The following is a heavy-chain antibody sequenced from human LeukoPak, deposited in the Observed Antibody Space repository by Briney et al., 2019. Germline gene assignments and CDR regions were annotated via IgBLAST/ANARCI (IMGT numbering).Heavy chain of an antibody. D-gene: IGHD5-24*01. J-gene: IGHJ4*02. CDR3: ARDDRGEVGRRLQSDRSSLDY. CDR1: GFTFSSYA. CDR2: ISYDGSNK. Sequence: PGGSLRLSCAASGFTFSSYAMHWVRQAPGKGLEWVAVISYDGSNKYYADSVKGRFTISRDNSKNTLYLQMNSLRAEDTAVYYCARDDRGEVGRRLQSDRSSLDYWGQGTLVTVSS. V-gene: IGHV3-30-3*01.